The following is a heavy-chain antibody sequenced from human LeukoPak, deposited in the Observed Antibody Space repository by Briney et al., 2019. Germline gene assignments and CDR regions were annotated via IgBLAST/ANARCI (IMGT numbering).Heavy chain of an antibody. Sequence: GGSLRLSCVASGFIFSSHGMSWVRQAPGKGLEWVSTVTSRSATHYTDSVKGRFITSRDSSKNTLFLQMNSLRAEDTALYYCTTTRPYGTTWAGAFEDWGQGTPVTVSS. D-gene: IGHD6-19*01. CDR2: VTSRSAT. V-gene: IGHV3-23*01. CDR1: GFIFSSHG. J-gene: IGHJ4*02. CDR3: TTTRPYGTTWAGAFED.